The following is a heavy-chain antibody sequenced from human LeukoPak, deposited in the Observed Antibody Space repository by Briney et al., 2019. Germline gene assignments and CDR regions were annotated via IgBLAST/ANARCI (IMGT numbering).Heavy chain of an antibody. J-gene: IGHJ4*02. CDR3: ARAGYYYDSSGYPPFDY. CDR2: ISSSGSTI. Sequence: PGGSLRLSCAASGFTFSSYEMNWVRQAPGKGLEWVSYISSSGSTIYYADSVKGRFTISRDNAKNSLYLQMNSLRAEDTAVYYCARAGYYYDSSGYPPFDYWGQGTLVTVSS. D-gene: IGHD3-22*01. CDR1: GFTFSSYE. V-gene: IGHV3-48*03.